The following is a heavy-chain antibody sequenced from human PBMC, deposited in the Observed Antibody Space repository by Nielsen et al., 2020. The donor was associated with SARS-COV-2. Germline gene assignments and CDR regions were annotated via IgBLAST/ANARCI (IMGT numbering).Heavy chain of an antibody. CDR1: GFTFDDYA. J-gene: IGHJ4*02. V-gene: IGHV3-9*01. Sequence: SLKISCAASGFTFDDYAMHWVRQAPGKGLEWVSGISWNSGSIGYADSVKGRFTISRDNAKNSLYLQMNSLRAEDTALYYCATQGGYGSGIDYWGQGTLVTVSS. CDR2: ISWNSGSI. CDR3: ATQGGYGSGIDY. D-gene: IGHD3-10*01.